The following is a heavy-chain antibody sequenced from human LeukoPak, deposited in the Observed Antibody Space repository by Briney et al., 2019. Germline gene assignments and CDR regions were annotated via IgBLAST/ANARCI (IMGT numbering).Heavy chain of an antibody. CDR1: GFPFSAYW. D-gene: IGHD4-17*01. CDR2: INTDGTYT. J-gene: IGHJ4*02. CDR3: ARIRGGDYAPDY. Sequence: GGSLRLSCAASGFPFSAYWVHWVRQAPGKGLVWVSRINTDGTYTSYADSVKGRFTISRDNAQDTLFLQMTSLRAEDTAVYYCARIRGGDYAPDYWGQGTLVTVSS. V-gene: IGHV3-74*01.